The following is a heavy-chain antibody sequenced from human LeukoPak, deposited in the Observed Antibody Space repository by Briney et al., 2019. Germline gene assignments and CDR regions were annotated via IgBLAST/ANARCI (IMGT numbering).Heavy chain of an antibody. Sequence: SETLSLTCTVSGGSISSQYWSWIRQTPGRGLEWIGYISYSGNTKYNPSLKSRVTISVDTSKNQFSLKLNSMTAADTSVYYCARLRFLEWLFPWFDPWGQGTLVTVSS. V-gene: IGHV4-59*08. CDR1: GGSISSQY. CDR3: ARLRFLEWLFPWFDP. CDR2: ISYSGNT. J-gene: IGHJ5*02. D-gene: IGHD3-3*01.